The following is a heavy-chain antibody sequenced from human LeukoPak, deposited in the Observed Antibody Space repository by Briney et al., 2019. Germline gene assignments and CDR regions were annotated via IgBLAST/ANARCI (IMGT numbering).Heavy chain of an antibody. CDR2: INTYNGNT. D-gene: IGHD6-19*01. Sequence: GASVKVSCKASGYTFTSYGISWVRQAPGQGLEWMGWINTYNGNTNYAQKFQGRVTMTTDTSMSTAYMELRSLRSDDTAVYYCARDISGWSSYWGQGTLVTVSS. CDR1: GYTFTSYG. V-gene: IGHV1-18*01. CDR3: ARDISGWSSY. J-gene: IGHJ4*02.